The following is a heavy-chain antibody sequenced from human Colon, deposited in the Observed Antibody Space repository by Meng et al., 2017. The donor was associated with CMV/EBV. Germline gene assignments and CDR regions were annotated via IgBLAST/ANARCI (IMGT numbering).Heavy chain of an antibody. D-gene: IGHD2-21*01. V-gene: IGHV2-5*02. J-gene: IGHJ4*02. CDR3: SRRRTSIPFDY. CDR2: IYWDDDK. Sequence: QIPLKESGPTLVKPTQTLTLTCTFSGFSLDSHGVGVGWIRQPPGKAPEWVALIYWDDDKRYSPSLENRLTITKDTSKNQVVLTMTDMGPMDTATYLCSRRRTSIPFDYWGQGILVTVSS. CDR1: GFSLDSHGVG.